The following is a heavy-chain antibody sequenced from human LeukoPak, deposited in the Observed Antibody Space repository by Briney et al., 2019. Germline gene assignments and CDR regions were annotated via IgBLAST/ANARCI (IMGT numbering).Heavy chain of an antibody. V-gene: IGHV4-4*07. CDR2: IYTSGST. J-gene: IGHJ4*02. CDR1: GYSISSGYY. CDR3: ARDTYYYDSSGYRRLDY. Sequence: SETLSLTCTVSGYSISSGYYWGWIPQPAGKGLEGFGRIYTSGSTNYNPSLKSRVTMSVDTSKNQFSLKLSSVTAADTAVYYCARDTYYYDSSGYRRLDYWGQGTLVTVSS. D-gene: IGHD3-22*01.